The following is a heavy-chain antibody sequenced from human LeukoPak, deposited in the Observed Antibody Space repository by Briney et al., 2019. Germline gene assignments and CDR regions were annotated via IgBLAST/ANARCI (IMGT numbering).Heavy chain of an antibody. CDR3: AKLDGSGAGSSRPPIDY. D-gene: IGHD3-10*01. CDR1: GFDFSTYA. V-gene: IGHV3-23*01. J-gene: IGHJ4*02. CDR2: ISGSGDTT. Sequence: GGTLRLSCAASGFDFSTYAMSWVRQAPGKGLEWVSGISGSGDTTYYADSVKGRFTISRDNSKNMLYLQIKSLGAEDTAIYYCAKLDGSGAGSSRPPIDYWGQGSLVTVSP.